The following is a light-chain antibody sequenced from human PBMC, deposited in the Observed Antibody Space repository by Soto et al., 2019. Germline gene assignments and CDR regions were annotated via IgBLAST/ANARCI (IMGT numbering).Light chain of an antibody. J-gene: IGKJ1*01. Sequence: DIQMTQSPSTLSASVGDRVTITCRASQSISSWLAWYQQKSGKAPKVLIYDASGLESGVSSRFSGSGSGTEFTLTISSLQPDDFATYYCQQYNSYSWTFGQGTKVEIK. CDR2: DAS. V-gene: IGKV1-5*01. CDR1: QSISSW. CDR3: QQYNSYSWT.